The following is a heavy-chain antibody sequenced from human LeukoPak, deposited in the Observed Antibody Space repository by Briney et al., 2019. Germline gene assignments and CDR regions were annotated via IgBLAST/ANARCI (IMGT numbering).Heavy chain of an antibody. V-gene: IGHV1-8*01. CDR1: GYTFTNYD. Sequence: GASVKVSFTSSGYTFTNYDINWVRQASGQGLDWMGWMNPNSGNTGYAQKFQGRVTMTRNTSISTAYMELSSLSSEDTAVYYCARGPGCISTSCPYYFDYWGQGTLVTVSS. CDR2: MNPNSGNT. D-gene: IGHD2-2*01. CDR3: ARGPGCISTSCPYYFDY. J-gene: IGHJ4*02.